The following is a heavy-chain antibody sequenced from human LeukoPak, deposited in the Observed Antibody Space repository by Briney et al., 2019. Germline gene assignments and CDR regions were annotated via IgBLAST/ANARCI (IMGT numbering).Heavy chain of an antibody. CDR3: LCLWFGKGVY. D-gene: IGHD3-10*01. CDR1: GFSFSSYE. J-gene: IGHJ4*02. Sequence: GGSLRLSCAPSGFSFSSYEMNWVRQAPGKGLEWISYINSIGRNIDYADSVRGRFTISRDNAKNSLFLQRNSLRAEDTAVYYFLCLWFGKGVYWGGGTLVTVSS. CDR2: INSIGRNI. V-gene: IGHV3-48*03.